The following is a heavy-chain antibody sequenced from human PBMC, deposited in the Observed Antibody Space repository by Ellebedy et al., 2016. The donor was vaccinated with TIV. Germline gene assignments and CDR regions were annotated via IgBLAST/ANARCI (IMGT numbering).Heavy chain of an antibody. Sequence: GESLKISCTASGFTFGDYWMTWVRQAPGKGLEWVANMKPDGSEKYYVDSVKGRFTISRDNAKNSLYLQMNSLRAEDTAVYYCARGSNGAFDYWGQGTLVTVSS. CDR3: ARGSNGAFDY. V-gene: IGHV3-7*01. J-gene: IGHJ4*02. CDR1: GFTFGDYW. CDR2: MKPDGSEK. D-gene: IGHD4-17*01.